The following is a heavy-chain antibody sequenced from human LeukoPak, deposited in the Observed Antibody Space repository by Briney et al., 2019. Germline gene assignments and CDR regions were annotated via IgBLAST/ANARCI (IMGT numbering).Heavy chain of an antibody. CDR1: GFTFSSYA. D-gene: IGHD3-22*01. CDR2: IEGSNDNT. V-gene: IGHV3-23*01. Sequence: GGSLRLSCAASGFTFSSYAMSWVRQAPGKGLEWVSAIEGSNDNTHYADSVKGRFTISRDNSKNTLYLQMNSLRAEDTAVYYCAKGRYYYDSSGYTYWGRGTLVTVSS. CDR3: AKGRYYYDSSGYTY. J-gene: IGHJ4*02.